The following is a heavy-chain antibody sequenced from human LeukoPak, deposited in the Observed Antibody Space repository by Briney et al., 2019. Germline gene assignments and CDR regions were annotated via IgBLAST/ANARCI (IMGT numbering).Heavy chain of an antibody. J-gene: IGHJ4*02. V-gene: IGHV3-30*02. D-gene: IGHD3-10*01. CDR1: GFTFSSYG. Sequence: GGSLRLSCAASGFTFSSYGMHWVRQAPGKGLEWVAFIRYDGSNKYYADSVKGRFTISRDNSKNTLYLQMNSLRAEDSAVYYCAKETGGRQGLDYWGQGTLVTVAS. CDR3: AKETGGRQGLDY. CDR2: IRYDGSNK.